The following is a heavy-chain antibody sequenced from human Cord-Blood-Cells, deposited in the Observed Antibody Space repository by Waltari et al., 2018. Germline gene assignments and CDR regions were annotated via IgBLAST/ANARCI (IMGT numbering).Heavy chain of an antibody. V-gene: IGHV4-34*01. CDR3: YVTIFGVVTPTDY. Sequence: QVQLQQWGAGLLKPSETLSLTCAVYGGSFSGYYWSWIRQPPGKGLEWIGEINHSGSTNYNPSLKIRVTISVDTSKNQFSLKLSSVTAADTAVYYCYVTIFGVVTPTDYWGQGTLVTVSS. CDR2: INHSGST. J-gene: IGHJ4*02. D-gene: IGHD3-3*01. CDR1: GGSFSGYY.